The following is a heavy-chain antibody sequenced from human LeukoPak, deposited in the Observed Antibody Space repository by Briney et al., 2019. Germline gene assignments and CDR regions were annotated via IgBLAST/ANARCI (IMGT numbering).Heavy chain of an antibody. CDR2: ISSNGGST. CDR1: GFTFSSYA. CDR3: AREGYYYDSSGYYGFDY. V-gene: IGHV3-64*01. J-gene: IGHJ4*02. Sequence: PGGSLRLSCAASGFTFSSYAMHWVRQAPGKGLEYVSAISSNGGSTYYANSVKGRFTISRDNSKNTLYLQMGSLRAEDMAVYYCAREGYYYDSSGYYGFDYWGQGTLVTVSS. D-gene: IGHD3-22*01.